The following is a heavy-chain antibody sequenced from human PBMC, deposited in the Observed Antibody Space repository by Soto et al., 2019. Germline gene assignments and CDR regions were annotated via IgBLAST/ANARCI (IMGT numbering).Heavy chain of an antibody. D-gene: IGHD6-6*01. J-gene: IGHJ6*03. CDR1: GGSISSYY. CDR2: IYYSGST. V-gene: IGHV4-59*08. Sequence: SETLSLTCTVSGGSISSYYWSWIRQPPGKGLEWIGYIYYSGSTNYNPSLKSRVTISVDTSKNQFSLKLSSVTAADTAVYYCARLCIAARPLYTYYYYMDVWGKGTTVTVSS. CDR3: ARLCIAARPLYTYYYYMDV.